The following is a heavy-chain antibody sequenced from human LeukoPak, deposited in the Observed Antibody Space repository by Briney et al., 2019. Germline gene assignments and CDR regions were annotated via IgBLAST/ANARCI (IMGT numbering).Heavy chain of an antibody. CDR1: GGTFSDHA. CDR2: IFPISGPA. D-gene: IGHD3-22*01. CDR3: ARDYYDSSGYYYVDY. V-gene: IGHV1-69*13. J-gene: IGHJ4*02. Sequence: ASVKVSCEASGGTFSDHAINWVRQAPGQGLEWMGGIFPISGPANYAQKFQGRVTLTADESTNTAYMELSSLRSEDTAVYYCARDYYDSSGYYYVDYWGQGTLVTVSS.